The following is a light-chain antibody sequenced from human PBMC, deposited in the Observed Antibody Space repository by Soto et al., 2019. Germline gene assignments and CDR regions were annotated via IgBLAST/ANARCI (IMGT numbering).Light chain of an antibody. V-gene: IGKV3-20*01. J-gene: IGKJ1*01. Sequence: EIVLTQSPGTLSLSPRERATLSCRASQSVSSSYLAWYQQKPGQAPRVLIYGASSRATGIPDRFSGSGSGTDFTLTISRLEPEDFAVYYCQQYDSSPRTFGQRNKVEIK. CDR1: QSVSSSY. CDR3: QQYDSSPRT. CDR2: GAS.